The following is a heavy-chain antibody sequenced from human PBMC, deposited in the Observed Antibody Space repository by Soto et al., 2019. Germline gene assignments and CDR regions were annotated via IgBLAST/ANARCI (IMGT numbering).Heavy chain of an antibody. Sequence: SETLSLTCTVSCDSVTSGNNYWSWIRQPPGKGLEWIGYIYYSGNTNYSPSLKSRVTISLDTSNNQFSLKVSSVTAADTAAYYCARLPVDTSMIYLFDPLRQGTLVTVSS. D-gene: IGHD5-18*01. CDR2: IYYSGNT. J-gene: IGHJ5*01. CDR1: CDSVTSGNNY. CDR3: ARLPVDTSMIYLFDP. V-gene: IGHV4-61*01.